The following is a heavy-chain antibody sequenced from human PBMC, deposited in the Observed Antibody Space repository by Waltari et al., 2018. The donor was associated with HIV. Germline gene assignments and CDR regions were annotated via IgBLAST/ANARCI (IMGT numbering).Heavy chain of an antibody. J-gene: IGHJ2*01. CDR2: IYYSGST. D-gene: IGHD2-2*01. V-gene: IGHV4-31*03. Sequence: QVQLQESGPGLVKPSQTLSLTCTVSGGSISSGGYSWSWIRQHPGKGLEWIGYIYYSGSTYYNPSLKSRVTISVDTSKNQFSLKLSSVTAADTAVYYCASTHCSSTSCYADWYFDLWGRGTLVTVSS. CDR3: ASTHCSSTSCYADWYFDL. CDR1: GGSISSGGYS.